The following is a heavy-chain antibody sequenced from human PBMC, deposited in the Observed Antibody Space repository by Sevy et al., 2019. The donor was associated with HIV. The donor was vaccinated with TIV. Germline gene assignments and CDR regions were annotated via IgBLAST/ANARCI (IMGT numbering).Heavy chain of an antibody. V-gene: IGHV3-74*01. CDR2: INSDGSST. D-gene: IGHD3-22*01. J-gene: IGHJ4*02. Sequence: GGSLRLSCAASGFTFSSYWMHWVRQAPGKGLVWVSRINSDGSSTSYADSVKGRFTISRDNAKNTLYLQMNSLRAEDTAVSYCARDLNFNYYDSSGYFDYWGQRTLVTVSS. CDR1: GFTFSSYW. CDR3: ARDLNFNYYDSSGYFDY.